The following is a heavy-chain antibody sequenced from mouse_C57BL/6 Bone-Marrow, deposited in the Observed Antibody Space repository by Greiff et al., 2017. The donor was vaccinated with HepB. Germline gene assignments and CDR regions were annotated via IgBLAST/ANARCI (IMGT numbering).Heavy chain of an antibody. V-gene: IGHV10-3*01. CDR2: IRSKSSNYAT. D-gene: IGHD1-1*01. Sequence: EVKLMESGGGLVQPKGSLKLSCAASGFTFNTYAMHWVRQAPGKGLEWVARIRSKSSNYATYYADSVKDRFTISRDDSQSMLYLQMNNLKTEDTAMYYCVIDPRLIYYYGSSYLYWYFDVWGTGTTVTVSS. CDR1: GFTFNTYA. CDR3: VIDPRLIYYYGSSYLYWYFDV. J-gene: IGHJ1*03.